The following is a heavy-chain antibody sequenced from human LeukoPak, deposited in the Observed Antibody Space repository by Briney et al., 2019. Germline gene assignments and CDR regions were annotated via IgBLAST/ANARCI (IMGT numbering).Heavy chain of an antibody. CDR3: AKGEGGDIAVANPFDY. Sequence: GGSLRLPCAASGFTFSNYAMSWVRQAPGKGLEWVSSISGTGGATYYADSVKGRFTISRDNSKNTLFLQMNSLRAEDTAVFYCAKGEGGDIAVANPFDYWGQGALVTVSS. D-gene: IGHD6-19*01. J-gene: IGHJ4*02. CDR1: GFTFSNYA. CDR2: ISGTGGAT. V-gene: IGHV3-23*01.